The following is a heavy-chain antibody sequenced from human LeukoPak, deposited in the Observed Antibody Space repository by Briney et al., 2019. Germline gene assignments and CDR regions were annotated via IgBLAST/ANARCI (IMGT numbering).Heavy chain of an antibody. CDR1: GGSISSYH. J-gene: IGHJ5*02. CDR3: AREVTTIVVVIRENNWFDP. D-gene: IGHD3-22*01. Sequence: SETLSLTCTVSGGSISSYHWSWIRQPAGKGLEWIGRIYTSGSTNYNPSLKSRVTMSGDTSKHQSSLTLSSVPAADPAVYYCAREVTTIVVVIRENNWFDPWGQGTLVTVSS. CDR2: IYTSGST. V-gene: IGHV4-4*07.